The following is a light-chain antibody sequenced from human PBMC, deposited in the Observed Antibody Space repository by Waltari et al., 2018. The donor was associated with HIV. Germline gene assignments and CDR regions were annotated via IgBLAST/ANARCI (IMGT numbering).Light chain of an antibody. V-gene: IGLV10-54*04. CDR2: KNT. J-gene: IGLJ2*01. CDR1: SNRVGNPG. Sequence: QQGLPQPHSVSHGSRQTATLTGPRNSNRVGNPGASWLQQHQGHPPKLPFYKNTNRPSGISERFSASKSGNTASLTITGLQPEDEADYVCSAWDRSLSAVIFGGGTTLIVL. CDR3: SAWDRSLSAVI.